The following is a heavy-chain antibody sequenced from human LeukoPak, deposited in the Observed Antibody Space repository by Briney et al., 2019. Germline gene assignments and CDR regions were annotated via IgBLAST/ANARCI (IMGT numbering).Heavy chain of an antibody. CDR1: GYTFTGYY. V-gene: IGHV1-2*02. D-gene: IGHD5-12*01. CDR2: INPNSGGT. Sequence: GASVKVSFKASGYTFTGYYMHWVRQAPGQGLEWMGWINPNSGGTNYAQKFQGRVTMTRDTSISTAHMELSRLRSDDTAVYYCATSVDIVAFYWGQGTLVTVSS. J-gene: IGHJ4*02. CDR3: ATSVDIVAFY.